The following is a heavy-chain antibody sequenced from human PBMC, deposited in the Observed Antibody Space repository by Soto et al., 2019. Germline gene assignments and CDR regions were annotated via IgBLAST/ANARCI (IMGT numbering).Heavy chain of an antibody. CDR3: ARDPYPYEIVGATEIDY. J-gene: IGHJ4*02. V-gene: IGHV1-18*01. CDR2: ISAYNGNT. CDR1: GYTFTSYG. Sequence: QVQLVQSGAEVKKPGASVKVSCKASGYTFTSYGISWVRQAPGQGLEWMGWISAYNGNTNYAQKLQGGVTMTTDTSTSTAYMELRSLRSDDTAVYYCARDPYPYEIVGATEIDYWGQGTLVTVSS. D-gene: IGHD1-26*01.